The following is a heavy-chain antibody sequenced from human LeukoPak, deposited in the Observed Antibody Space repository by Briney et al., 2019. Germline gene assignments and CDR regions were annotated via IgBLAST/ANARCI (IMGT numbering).Heavy chain of an antibody. Sequence: KESGPTLVKPTQTVTLTCTFSGFSLDTYGMCVGWFRQAPGKAPEWLARICWDDDFFYAPSLRTRLAISKETSENRVVLKLTNMNPGDTGTYFCGRIRFDDRGKHLGIDYWGQGTLVTVSS. CDR3: GRIRFDDRGKHLGIDY. V-gene: IGHV2-70*04. D-gene: IGHD3-22*01. CDR1: GFSLDTYGMC. CDR2: ICWDDDF. J-gene: IGHJ4*02.